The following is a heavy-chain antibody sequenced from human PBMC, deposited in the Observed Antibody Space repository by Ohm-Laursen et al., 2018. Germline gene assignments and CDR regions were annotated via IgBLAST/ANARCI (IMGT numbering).Heavy chain of an antibody. CDR2: IYYSGST. J-gene: IGHJ2*01. V-gene: IGHV4-59*02. Sequence: GTLSLTCTVSGGSVSSYYWSWIRQPPGKGLEWIGYIYYSGSTYYNPSLKSRVTISVDTSKNQFSLKLSSVTAADTAVYYCARDPHSSSWYNWYFDLWGRGTLVTVSS. CDR1: GGSVSSYY. CDR3: ARDPHSSSWYNWYFDL. D-gene: IGHD6-13*01.